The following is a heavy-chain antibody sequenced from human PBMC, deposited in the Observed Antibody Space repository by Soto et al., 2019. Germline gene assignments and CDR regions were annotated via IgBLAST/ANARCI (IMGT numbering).Heavy chain of an antibody. J-gene: IGHJ4*02. CDR2: THNSGNT. D-gene: IGHD1-1*01. Sequence: QVQLRESGPGLVKPAQTLSLTCTVSGDSISSGGYFWSWIRQHPGEGLEWIGYTHNSGNTYYNASLKRRVFISMDKSKNQFSLRLTSVTAADTAVYYCARVRAWTLFELWGQGTLVTVSP. CDR1: GDSISSGGYF. V-gene: IGHV4-31*03. CDR3: ARVRAWTLFEL.